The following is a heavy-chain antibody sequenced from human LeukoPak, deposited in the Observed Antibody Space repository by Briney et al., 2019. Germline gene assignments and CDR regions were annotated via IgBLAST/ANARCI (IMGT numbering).Heavy chain of an antibody. CDR1: GFTFSSYG. J-gene: IGHJ5*02. D-gene: IGHD6-19*01. CDR3: ARGDLLSGWARQFDP. Sequence: GGSLRLSCAASGFTFSSYGMHWVRQAPGKGLEWVAFISYDGRNTNYADSVKGRFTISRDKSKNTLYLQMNSLRTEDTAVYYCARGDLLSGWARQFDPWGQGTLVTVSS. CDR2: ISYDGRNT. V-gene: IGHV3-30*03.